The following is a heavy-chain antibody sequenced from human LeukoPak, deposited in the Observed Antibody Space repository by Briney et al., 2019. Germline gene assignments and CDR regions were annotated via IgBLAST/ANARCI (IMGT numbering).Heavy chain of an antibody. J-gene: IGHJ4*02. CDR3: ARDLRVWGSYRPYYFDY. CDR2: ISSSSSTI. CDR1: GFTFSSYS. D-gene: IGHD3-16*02. V-gene: IGHV3-48*04. Sequence: PGGSLRLSCAASGFTFSSYSMNWVRQAPGKGLEWVSYISSSSSTIYYADSVKGRFTISRDNAKNSLYLQMNSLRAEDTAVYYCARDLRVWGSYRPYYFDYWGQGTLVTVSS.